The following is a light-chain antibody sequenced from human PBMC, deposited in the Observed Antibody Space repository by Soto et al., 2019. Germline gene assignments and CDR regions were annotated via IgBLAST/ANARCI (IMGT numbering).Light chain of an antibody. Sequence: DIVLTQSPATLSLSPGERATLSCRASQSVSTYVAWYQQKPGQAPRLLVYDASNRATGIPARFSGSGSGTDFTLTISGLEPEDFATYYCQQLNSYPITFGQGTRLEIK. J-gene: IGKJ5*01. CDR1: QSVSTY. CDR2: DAS. CDR3: QQLNSYPIT. V-gene: IGKV3-11*01.